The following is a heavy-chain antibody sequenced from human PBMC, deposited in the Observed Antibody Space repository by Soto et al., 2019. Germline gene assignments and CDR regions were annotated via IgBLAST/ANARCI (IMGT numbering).Heavy chain of an antibody. CDR1: GFSFSTHW. CDR2: ISGDGSST. D-gene: IGHD6-19*01. V-gene: IGHV3-74*01. CDR3: ARDSSGDDLYYYGMDV. Sequence: GGSLRLSCVASGFSFSTHWMHWVRQAPGKGLVWVSRISGDGSSTNYADSVKGRFTISRDNAKNTLYLQVDSLRAEDTAVYYCARDSSGDDLYYYGMDVWGQGTTVTVSS. J-gene: IGHJ6*02.